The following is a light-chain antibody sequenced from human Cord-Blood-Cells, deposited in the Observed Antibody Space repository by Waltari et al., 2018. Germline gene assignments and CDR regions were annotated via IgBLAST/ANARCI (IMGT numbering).Light chain of an antibody. CDR1: SSDVGSYNL. Sequence: QSALTQPASVSGSPGQSITISCTGTSSDVGSYNLVSWYQQHPGKAPKPSIYEGSKRPSGVSMRFSGSKSGNTASLTISGLQAEDEADYYCCSYAGSSTFVVFGGGTKLTVL. CDR2: EGS. CDR3: CSYAGSSTFVV. J-gene: IGLJ2*01. V-gene: IGLV2-23*03.